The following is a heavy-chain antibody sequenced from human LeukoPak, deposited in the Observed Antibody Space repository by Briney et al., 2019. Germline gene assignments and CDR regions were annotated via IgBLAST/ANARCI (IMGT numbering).Heavy chain of an antibody. CDR3: TTYYGDYYYYYMDV. Sequence: GGSLRLSCTASGFTFGDYAMSWVRQAPGKGLEWVGFIRSKAYGGTTEYAASVKGRSTISRDDSKSIAYLQMNSLKTEDTAVYYCTTYYGDYYYYYMDVWGKGTTVTVSS. J-gene: IGHJ6*03. CDR2: IRSKAYGGTT. V-gene: IGHV3-49*04. CDR1: GFTFGDYA. D-gene: IGHD4-17*01.